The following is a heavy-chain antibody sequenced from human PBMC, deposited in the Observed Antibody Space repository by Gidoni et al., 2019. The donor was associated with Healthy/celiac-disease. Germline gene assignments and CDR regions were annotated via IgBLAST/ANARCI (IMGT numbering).Heavy chain of an antibody. CDR1: AGSFIGYS. D-gene: IGHD6-6*01. J-gene: IGHJ6*02. CDR3: ARETKYSSSSSRWGYGMDV. CDR2: INHSGST. Sequence: QAQLQQWGARLLKPSETLSLTFAVYAGSFIGYSWIWIRQPPGKGLEWIGEINHSGSTNYNPSLKSRVTISVDTSKIQFSLKLSSVTAADTAVYYCARETKYSSSSSRWGYGMDVWGQGTTVTVSS. V-gene: IGHV4-34*01.